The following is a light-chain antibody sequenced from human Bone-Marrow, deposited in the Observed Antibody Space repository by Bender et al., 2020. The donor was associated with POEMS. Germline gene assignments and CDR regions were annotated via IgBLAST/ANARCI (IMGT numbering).Light chain of an antibody. V-gene: IGLV2-11*01. Sequence: QSALTQPRSVSGSPGESVTISCTGTSSDVGYYNFVSWYQHHPGKAPKVVIFDGSQRPSGVPARFSGSMSGTSASLAISDIQSEDEGDYYCSSWDDSLSGWLFGGAPKLT. CDR3: SSWDDSLSGWL. J-gene: IGLJ3*02. CDR1: SSDVGYYNF. CDR2: DGS.